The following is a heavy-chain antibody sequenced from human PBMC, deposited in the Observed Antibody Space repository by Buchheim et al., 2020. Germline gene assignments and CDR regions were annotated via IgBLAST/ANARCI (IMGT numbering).Heavy chain of an antibody. D-gene: IGHD3-3*01. CDR1: GFTFSSYA. J-gene: IGHJ6*02. Sequence: QVQLVESGGGVVQPGRSLRLSCAASGFTFSSYAMHWVRQAPGKGLEWVAVISYDGSNKYYADSVKGRFTISRDNSKNTLYLPMNSLRAEDTAVYYCARDGGITIFGVVTDYYYYGMDVWGQGTT. CDR2: ISYDGSNK. V-gene: IGHV3-30*04. CDR3: ARDGGITIFGVVTDYYYYGMDV.